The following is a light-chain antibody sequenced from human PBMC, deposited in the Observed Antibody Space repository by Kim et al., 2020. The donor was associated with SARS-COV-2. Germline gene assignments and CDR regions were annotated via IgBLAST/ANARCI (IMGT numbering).Light chain of an antibody. CDR3: QQYGSSPWLT. CDR2: GAS. J-gene: IGKJ4*01. V-gene: IGKV3-20*01. CDR1: QSVSSSY. Sequence: EIVLTQSPGTLSLSPGERATLSCRASQSVSSSYLAWYQQKPGQAPRLLIYGASSRATGIPDRFSGSGSGTDFTLTISRLEPEDFAVYYCQQYGSSPWLTFGGGTKVDIK.